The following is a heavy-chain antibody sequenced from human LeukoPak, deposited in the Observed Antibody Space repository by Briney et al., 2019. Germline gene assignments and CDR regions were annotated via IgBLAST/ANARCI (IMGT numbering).Heavy chain of an antibody. D-gene: IGHD6-25*01. CDR2: IYSGGNT. CDR1: GFTVSSNY. CDR3: ARGPREHSGLD. V-gene: IGHV3-66*01. Sequence: PGGSLRLSCAASGFTVSSNYMSWVRQAPGKGLEWVSVIYSGGNTYYTDSVKGRFTISRDNSKNTLYLQMNSLTAADTAVYYCARGPREHSGLDWGQGTLVTVSS. J-gene: IGHJ1*01.